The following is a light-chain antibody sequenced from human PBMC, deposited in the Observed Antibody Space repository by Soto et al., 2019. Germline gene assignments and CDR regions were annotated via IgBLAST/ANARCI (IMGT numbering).Light chain of an antibody. CDR3: QQYGSSPEIT. Sequence: EIVLTQSPGTLSLSPGERATLSCRASQSVSSSYLAWYQQKPGQAPRLLIYGASSRATGITDRFSGSGYGTDFTLTISRLEPEDFAVYYCQQYGSSPEITFGQGTRLEIK. J-gene: IGKJ5*01. CDR2: GAS. V-gene: IGKV3-20*01. CDR1: QSVSSSY.